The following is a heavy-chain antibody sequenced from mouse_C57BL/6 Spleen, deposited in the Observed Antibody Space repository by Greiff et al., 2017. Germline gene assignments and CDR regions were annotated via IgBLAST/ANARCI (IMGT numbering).Heavy chain of an antibody. CDR3: ARLWDEDYAMDY. CDR1: GYTFTDYN. Sequence: VQLKQSGPELVKPGASVKMSCKASGYTFTDYNMHWVKQSHGKSLEWIGYINPNNGGTSYNQKFQGKATLTVNKSSSTAYMELRSLTSEDSAVYYCARLWDEDYAMDYWGQGTSVTVSS. CDR2: INPNNGGT. J-gene: IGHJ4*01. V-gene: IGHV1-22*01. D-gene: IGHD4-1*01.